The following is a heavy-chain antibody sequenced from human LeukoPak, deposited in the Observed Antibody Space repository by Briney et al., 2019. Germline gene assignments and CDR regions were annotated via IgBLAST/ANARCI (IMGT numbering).Heavy chain of an antibody. CDR3: ARGDTGIYYCYYMDD. Sequence: ASVKVSCKASGYTFTGYYIHWVRQAPGQGLEWMGIINPNSGSTNYAQKFQGKVTMTRDTSISTAYMELSRLRSDDTAVYYCARGDTGIYYCYYMDDWGKGTTVTVSS. V-gene: IGHV1-2*02. D-gene: IGHD1-14*01. J-gene: IGHJ6*03. CDR2: INPNSGST. CDR1: GYTFTGYY.